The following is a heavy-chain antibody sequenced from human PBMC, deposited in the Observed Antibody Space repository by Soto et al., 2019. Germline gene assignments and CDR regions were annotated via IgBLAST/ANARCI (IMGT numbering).Heavy chain of an antibody. Sequence: QVQLVESGGGVVQPGRSLRLSCAASGFTFSSYGMHWVRQAPGKGLEWVAVISYDGSNKYYADSVKGRFTISRDNSKNTLSLQMNSLRAEDTAVYYCAKDIVVLTAIPRANWFDPWGQGTLLTVSS. J-gene: IGHJ5*02. D-gene: IGHD2-21*02. CDR2: ISYDGSNK. CDR3: AKDIVVLTAIPRANWFDP. V-gene: IGHV3-30*18. CDR1: GFTFSSYG.